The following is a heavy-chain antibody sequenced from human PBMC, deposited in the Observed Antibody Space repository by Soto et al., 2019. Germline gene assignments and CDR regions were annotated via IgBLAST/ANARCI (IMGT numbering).Heavy chain of an antibody. CDR3: GKGNSKWGTGDAFEI. CDR1: GFTFNNYA. CDR2: ISGTGGST. D-gene: IGHD7-27*01. J-gene: IGHJ3*02. Sequence: VGSLRLSCAASGFTFNNYALNWVRQAPGKGLEWVSSISGTGGSTFYAGSAKGRFTISRDNSKNTLFLQMTSLRAEDTAVYYCGKGNSKWGTGDAFEIWGQGKMVTV. V-gene: IGHV3-23*01.